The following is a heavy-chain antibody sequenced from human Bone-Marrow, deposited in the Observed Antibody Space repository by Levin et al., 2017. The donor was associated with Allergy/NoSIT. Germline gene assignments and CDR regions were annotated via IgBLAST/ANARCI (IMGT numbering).Heavy chain of an antibody. V-gene: IGHV2-5*02. Sequence: SGPTLVKPTQTLTLTCTFSGFSLSTSGVGVGWIRQPPGKALEWLALIYWDDDKRYSPSLKSRLTITKDTSKNQVVLTMTNMDPVDTATYYCARTTGWLRKPYYFDYWGQGTLVTVSS. J-gene: IGHJ4*02. D-gene: IGHD5-12*01. CDR3: ARTTGWLRKPYYFDY. CDR2: IYWDDDK. CDR1: GFSLSTSGVG.